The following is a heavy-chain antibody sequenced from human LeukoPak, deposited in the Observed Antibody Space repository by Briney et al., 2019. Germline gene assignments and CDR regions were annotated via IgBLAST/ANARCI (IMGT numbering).Heavy chain of an antibody. V-gene: IGHV1-2*02. CDR2: INPNSGGT. CDR1: GYTFTCYY. D-gene: IGHD2-15*01. CDR3: ARDSPPASYCSGGSCYSEGWFDP. Sequence: ASVKVSCKASGYTFTCYYMHWVRQAPGQGLEWMGWINPNSGGTNYAQKFQGRVTMTRDTSISTAYMELSRLRSDDTAVYYCARDSPPASYCSGGSCYSEGWFDPWGQGTLVTISS. J-gene: IGHJ5*02.